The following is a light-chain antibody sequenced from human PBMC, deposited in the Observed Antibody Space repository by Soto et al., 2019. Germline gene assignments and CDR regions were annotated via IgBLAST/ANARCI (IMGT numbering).Light chain of an antibody. J-gene: IGLJ3*02. CDR1: YSNIGAGYE. CDR2: GHN. Sequence: QSVLTQPPSVSGAPGQRVTISCTGSYSNIGAGYEVHWYQQIPGTAPKLLISGHNNRPSGVPDRFFGSKSGTSASLAINGLHSEDEADYYCASWDDNLNGGVFGGGTKLTVL. V-gene: IGLV1-40*01. CDR3: ASWDDNLNGGV.